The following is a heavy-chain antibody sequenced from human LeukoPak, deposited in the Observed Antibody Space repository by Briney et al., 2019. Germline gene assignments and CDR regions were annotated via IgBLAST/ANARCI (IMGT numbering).Heavy chain of an antibody. V-gene: IGHV3-48*04. CDR2: ISSSSITL. Sequence: GRTLRLSCAASGFTFSSYSLNWVRQAPRNRLECVSFISSSSITLYYADSVKVRFTISRDNAEKSLYLQMNSLRAEDTAVYYCARDRGGSYSAIDYWGQGTLVTVSS. D-gene: IGHD2-15*01. CDR1: GFTFSSYS. CDR3: ARDRGGSYSAIDY. J-gene: IGHJ4*02.